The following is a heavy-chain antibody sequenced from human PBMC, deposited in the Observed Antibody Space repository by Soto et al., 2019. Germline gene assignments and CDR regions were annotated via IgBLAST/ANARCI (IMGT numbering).Heavy chain of an antibody. V-gene: IGHV3-23*01. CDR2: ISGSGGST. CDR3: AKTGATIFGVVTLYGMDV. CDR1: GFTFSSYA. D-gene: IGHD3-3*01. Sequence: GGSLRLSCAASGFTFSSYAMSWVRQAPGKGLEWVSAISGSGGSTYYADSVKGRITISRDNSKNTLYLQMNSLRAENTAVYYWAKTGATIFGVVTLYGMDVWGQGTTVTVSS. J-gene: IGHJ6*02.